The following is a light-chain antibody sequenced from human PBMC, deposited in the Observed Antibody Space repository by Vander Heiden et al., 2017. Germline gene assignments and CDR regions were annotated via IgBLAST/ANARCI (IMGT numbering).Light chain of an antibody. Sequence: GDTITITCRASQAISSSVTWYQQKLGNAPKLLISGTSNLQSGVPSRFSGSRSGSEFTLTVTSLQPDDFASYYCQQLNSYPITFGQGTRLQI. J-gene: IGKJ5*01. CDR1: QAISSS. CDR3: QQLNSYPIT. V-gene: IGKV1-9*01. CDR2: GTS.